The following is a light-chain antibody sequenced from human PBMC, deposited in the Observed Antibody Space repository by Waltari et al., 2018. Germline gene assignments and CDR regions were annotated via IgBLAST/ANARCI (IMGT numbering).Light chain of an antibody. CDR2: ETS. Sequence: EIVLPQSPGTLSLSPGESATLSCRASQSVRKYLAWYQPLPGQAPRLLIYETSIRATCIPDRFRSTRSRPDFRLPISSLDPEDFAVYCCQKDDSLPATFGQGTKVEIK. CDR3: QKDDSLPAT. J-gene: IGKJ1*01. V-gene: IGKV3-20*01. CDR1: QSVRKY.